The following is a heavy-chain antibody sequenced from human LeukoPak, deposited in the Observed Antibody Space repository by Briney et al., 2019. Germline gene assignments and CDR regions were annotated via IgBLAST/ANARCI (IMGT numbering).Heavy chain of an antibody. D-gene: IGHD7-27*01. CDR3: AKDGGLWVSAHWGDS. CDR1: GFTFSSYA. CDR2: ITTGGPNT. V-gene: IGHV3-23*01. J-gene: IGHJ4*02. Sequence: GGSLRLSCAASGFTFSSYAMSWVRQAPGKGLKWVSTITTGGPNTYYADSVKGRFTVSRDDSKNTLYLQMNSLRAEDTAVYYCAKDGGLWVSAHWGDSWGRGTLVTVSS.